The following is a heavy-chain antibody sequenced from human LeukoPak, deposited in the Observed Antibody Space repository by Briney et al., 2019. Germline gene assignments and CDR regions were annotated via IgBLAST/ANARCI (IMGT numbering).Heavy chain of an antibody. V-gene: IGHV1-18*01. CDR1: GYTFTSYG. D-gene: IGHD3-22*01. CDR3: ARIRSSRLYYYDSSGY. CDR2: ISAYNGNT. J-gene: IGHJ4*02. Sequence: ASVKVSCKASGYTFTSYGISWVRQAPGQGLEWMGWISAYNGNTNYAQKLQGRVTMTTDISTSTAYMELRSLRSDDTAVYYCARIRSSRLYYYDSSGYWGQGTLVTVSS.